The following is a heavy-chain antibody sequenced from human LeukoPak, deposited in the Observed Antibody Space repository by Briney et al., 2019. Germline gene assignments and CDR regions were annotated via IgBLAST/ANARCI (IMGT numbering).Heavy chain of an antibody. J-gene: IGHJ4*02. CDR1: GFTFTNAW. D-gene: IGHD3-10*01. CDR3: TICGNLRFGEFVDY. CDR2: IKSKTDGGTT. V-gene: IGHV3-15*01. Sequence: GGSLRLSCAASGFTFTNAWMSWVRQAPGKGLEWVGRIKSKTDGGTTDYAAPVKGRFTISRDDSKNTLFLQMNSLKTEDTAMYYCTICGNLRFGEFVDYWGQGTLVTVSS.